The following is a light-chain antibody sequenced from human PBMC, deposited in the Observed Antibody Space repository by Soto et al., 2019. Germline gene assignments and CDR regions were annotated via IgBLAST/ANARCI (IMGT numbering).Light chain of an antibody. V-gene: IGKV1-5*03. CDR3: QHYNSYSEA. CDR2: KAS. CDR1: QTISSW. Sequence: DIQITQSPSTLSGSVGDRFTITCRASQTISSWLAWYQQKPGKAPKLLIYKASTLKSGVPSRFSSSGYGTEFTLTISSLQPDDFATYYCQHYNSYSEAFGQGTKVDLK. J-gene: IGKJ1*01.